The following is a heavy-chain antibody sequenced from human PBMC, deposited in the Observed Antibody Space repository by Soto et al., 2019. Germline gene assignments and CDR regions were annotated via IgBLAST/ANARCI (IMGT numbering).Heavy chain of an antibody. J-gene: IGHJ4*02. V-gene: IGHV1-46*01. CDR3: ARDPNESFYFDY. CDR1: GYTFTNYY. CDR2: LRPRTGNT. Sequence: ASVKVSCKASGYTFTNYYIHWLRQAPGQGLEWLGILRPRTGNTGYAQRFQGRVTITRDTSTGTVYMELTSLKSDDTAVYYCARDPNESFYFDYWGQGTQVTVSS.